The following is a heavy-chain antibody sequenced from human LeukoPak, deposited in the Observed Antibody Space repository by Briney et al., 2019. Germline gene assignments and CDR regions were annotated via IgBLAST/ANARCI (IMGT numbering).Heavy chain of an antibody. CDR1: GFTLSNYE. CDR3: TREEHYYDAFDM. Sequence: GGSLRLSCAASGFTLSNYEMNWVRQAPGKGLEWISYISSSGRTIYYADSVKGRFTISRDNAKNSLSLQMNGLRVEDTALYYCTREEHYYDAFDMWVQGTMVTVSS. V-gene: IGHV3-48*03. J-gene: IGHJ3*02. CDR2: ISSSGRTI. D-gene: IGHD3-10*01.